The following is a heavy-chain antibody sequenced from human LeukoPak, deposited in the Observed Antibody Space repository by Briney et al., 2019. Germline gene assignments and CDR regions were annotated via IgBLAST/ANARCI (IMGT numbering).Heavy chain of an antibody. CDR2: IDPTDSYT. CDR1: GYSFTTYW. Sequence: GESLKISCKGSGYSFTTYWISWVRQVPGKGLEWMGRIDPTDSYTNYSPSFQGHVTMSADRSISTVYLQWSSLKASDTALYYCARQAVDYYYGMDVWGQGTLVTVSS. J-gene: IGHJ6*02. D-gene: IGHD6-25*01. CDR3: ARQAVDYYYGMDV. V-gene: IGHV5-10-1*01.